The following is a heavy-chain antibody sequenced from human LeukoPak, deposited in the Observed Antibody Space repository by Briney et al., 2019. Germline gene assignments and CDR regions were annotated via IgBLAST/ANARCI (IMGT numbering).Heavy chain of an antibody. V-gene: IGHV3-30*03. J-gene: IGHJ4*02. Sequence: GGSLRLSCAASGFTFSSYGMHWVRQAPGKGLEWVAVISYDGSNKYYADSVKGRFTISRDNAKNSLYLQMNSLRAEDTAVNYCARGSEWSSGVSDYWGQGTLVTVSS. CDR2: ISYDGSNK. CDR3: ARGSEWSSGVSDY. CDR1: GFTFSSYG. D-gene: IGHD3-3*01.